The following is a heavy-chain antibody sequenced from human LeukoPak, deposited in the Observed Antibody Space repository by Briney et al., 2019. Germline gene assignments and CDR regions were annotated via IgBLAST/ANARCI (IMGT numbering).Heavy chain of an antibody. J-gene: IGHJ6*02. D-gene: IGHD3-10*01. CDR3: AKNFGSGNYYYYGMDV. CDR2: ISYDGSNK. CDR1: GFTFSSYA. Sequence: GGSLRLSCAASGFTFSSYAMHWVRQAPGKGLEWVAVISYDGSNKYYADSVKGRFTISRDNSKNTLYLQMNSLRAEDTAVYCCAKNFGSGNYYYYGMDVWGQGTTVTVSS. V-gene: IGHV3-30-3*02.